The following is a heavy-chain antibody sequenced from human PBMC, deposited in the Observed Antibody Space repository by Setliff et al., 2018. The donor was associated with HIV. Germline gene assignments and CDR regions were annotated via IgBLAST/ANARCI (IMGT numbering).Heavy chain of an antibody. J-gene: IGHJ6*03. CDR2: ISTTGNT. CDR3: ARGHDNKYYYFYYMDV. Sequence: PSETLSLTCTVSGDSISSGSYFWIWIRQPAGKGLEWIGHISTTGNTNYNPSLKSRVIMSVDTSRNQFSLKLSSVTAADTAVYYCARGHDNKYYYFYYMDVWGKGTTVTVSS. CDR1: GDSISSGSYF. V-gene: IGHV4-61*09. D-gene: IGHD3-9*01.